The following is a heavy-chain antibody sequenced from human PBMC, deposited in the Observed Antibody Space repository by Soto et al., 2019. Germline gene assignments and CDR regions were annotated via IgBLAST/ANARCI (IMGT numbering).Heavy chain of an antibody. Sequence: QVPLVQSGAEVKKPGASVKVSCKASGYTFTSYDINWVRQATGQGLEWMGWMNPNSGNTGYAQKFQGRVTMTRNTSISTAYMELSSLRSEHTVVYYWARGINFYDPGDYALDIWGQGTMVTVSS. D-gene: IGHD3-10*01. CDR2: MNPNSGNT. V-gene: IGHV1-8*01. CDR3: ARGINFYDPGDYALDI. CDR1: GYTFTSYD. J-gene: IGHJ3*02.